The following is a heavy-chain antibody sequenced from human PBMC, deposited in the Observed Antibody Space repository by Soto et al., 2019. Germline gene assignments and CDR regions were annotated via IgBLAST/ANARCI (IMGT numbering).Heavy chain of an antibody. CDR3: AKPRLEPTKSYGMDV. V-gene: IGHV3-43*02. D-gene: IGHD1-1*01. Sequence: GSLRLSCAASGFTFDDYAMHWVRQAPGKGLEWVSLISGDGGSTYYADSVKGRFTISRDNSKNSLYLQMNSLRTEDTALYYCAKPRLEPTKSYGMDVWGQGTTVTVSS. CDR2: ISGDGGST. CDR1: GFTFDDYA. J-gene: IGHJ6*02.